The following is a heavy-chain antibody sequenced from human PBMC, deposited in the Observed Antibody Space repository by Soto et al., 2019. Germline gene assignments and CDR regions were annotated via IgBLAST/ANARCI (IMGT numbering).Heavy chain of an antibody. V-gene: IGHV1-69*06. CDR1: GGTFNNFA. CDR3: ARGTYCRGIGCYGGYYSYYDMDV. J-gene: IGHJ6*02. D-gene: IGHD2-15*01. Sequence: QVQLVQSGAEVKKPGSSVKVSCKASGGTFNNFAINWVRLAPGQGLEWMGGIIPIFDSPNYAQKFKDRVTITVDKSTTTAYMELSSLTSDDTAIYYCARGTYCRGIGCYGGYYSYYDMDVWGQGTTVSVSS. CDR2: IIPIFDSP.